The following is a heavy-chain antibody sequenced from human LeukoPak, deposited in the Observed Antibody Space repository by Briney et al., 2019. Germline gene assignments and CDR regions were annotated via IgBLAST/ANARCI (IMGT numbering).Heavy chain of an antibody. D-gene: IGHD3-10*01. CDR2: INHSGST. CDR1: GGPFSGYY. CDR3: ARGPSVLLWFPPGGMDV. J-gene: IGHJ6*02. Sequence: PSETLSLTCAVYGGPFSGYYWSWIRQPPGKGLEWIGEINHSGSTNYNPSLKSRVTISVDTSKNQFSLKLSSVTAADTAVYYCARGPSVLLWFPPGGMDVWGQGTTVTVSS. V-gene: IGHV4-34*01.